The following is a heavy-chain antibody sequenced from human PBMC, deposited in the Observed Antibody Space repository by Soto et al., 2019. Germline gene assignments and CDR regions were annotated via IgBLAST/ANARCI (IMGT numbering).Heavy chain of an antibody. J-gene: IGHJ6*02. Sequence: EVQLVESGGGLVKPGGSLRLSCAASGFTFSNYTMEWVRQAPGKGLDWLSSISRSSTNIFYADSVKGRFTVSRDNANNVLYLQINSLSAEDTAIYYCARDLKVAASNSYFYYGMDVWGRGTTVTVSS. V-gene: IGHV3-21*01. CDR2: ISRSSTNI. D-gene: IGHD6-19*01. CDR1: GFTFSNYT. CDR3: ARDLKVAASNSYFYYGMDV.